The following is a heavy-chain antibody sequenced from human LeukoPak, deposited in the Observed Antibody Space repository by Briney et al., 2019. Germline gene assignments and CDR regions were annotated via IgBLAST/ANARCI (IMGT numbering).Heavy chain of an antibody. V-gene: IGHV4-34*08. CDR3: AKFSSIRGAGDV. D-gene: IGHD3-10*01. J-gene: IGHJ6*02. Sequence: SETLSLTCAVYGGTFTGDYWSWIRQPPGKALEWIGERDVGARITSYNPSLKSRATMSIDTSKSQFSLRLSSATAADTAVYYCAKFSSIRGAGDVWGLGTAVTVS. CDR2: RDVGARIT. CDR1: GGTFTGDY.